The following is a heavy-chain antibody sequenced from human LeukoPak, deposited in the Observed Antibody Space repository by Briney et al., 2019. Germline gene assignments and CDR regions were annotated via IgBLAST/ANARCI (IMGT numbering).Heavy chain of an antibody. D-gene: IGHD5-18*01. Sequence: SETLSLTCTVSGGSISSGDFYWTWIRQPPGKGLEWIGYIYYSGNTYYNPSLKIRVTISVDTSKNQFSLKLSSVTAADTAVYYCAATASNWFDPWGQGTLVTVSS. J-gene: IGHJ5*02. CDR3: AATASNWFDP. CDR1: GGSISSGDFY. V-gene: IGHV4-30-4*08. CDR2: IYYSGNT.